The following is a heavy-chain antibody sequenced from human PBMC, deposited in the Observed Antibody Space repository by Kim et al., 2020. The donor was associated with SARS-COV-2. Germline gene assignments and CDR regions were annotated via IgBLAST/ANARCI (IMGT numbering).Heavy chain of an antibody. V-gene: IGHV3-49*02. D-gene: IGHD5-18*01. CDR3: SRWEGGYSYAKY. J-gene: IGHJ1*01. Sequence: EYAASMQGRFTISRDDSRSIAFLQMNSLKTEDTAVYYCSRWEGGYSYAKYWGQGTLVTVSS.